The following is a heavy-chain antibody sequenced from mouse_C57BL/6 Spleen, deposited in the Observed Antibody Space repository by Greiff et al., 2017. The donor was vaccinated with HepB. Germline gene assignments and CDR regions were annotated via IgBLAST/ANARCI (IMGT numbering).Heavy chain of an antibody. D-gene: IGHD4-1*01. CDR3: ARRLNWDYFDY. V-gene: IGHV1-82*01. CDR1: GYAFSSSW. J-gene: IGHJ2*01. CDR2: IYPGDGDT. Sequence: VKLMESGPELVKPGASVKISCKASGYAFSSSWMNWVKQRPGKGLEWIGRIYPGDGDTNYNGKFKGKATLTADKSSSTAYMQLSSLTSEDSAVYFCARRLNWDYFDYWGQGTTLTVSS.